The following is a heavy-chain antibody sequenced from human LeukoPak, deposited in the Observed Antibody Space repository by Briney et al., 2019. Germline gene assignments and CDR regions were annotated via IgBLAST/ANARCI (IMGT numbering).Heavy chain of an antibody. V-gene: IGHV3-74*01. CDR3: ARDVRYCRDE. Sequence: PGGSLKLSCAASGFTFNSHRMHWVRQAPGKGLVCVSLIKTDGGSISYVDSVKGRFTISRDNAKNTLYLQMNSLRVEDTAVYFCARDVRYCRDEWGQGTLVTVSS. CDR1: GFTFNSHR. CDR2: IKTDGGSI. J-gene: IGHJ4*02. D-gene: IGHD3-9*01.